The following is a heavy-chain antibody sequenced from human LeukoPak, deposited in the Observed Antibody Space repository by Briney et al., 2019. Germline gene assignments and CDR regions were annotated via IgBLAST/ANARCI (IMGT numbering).Heavy chain of an antibody. Sequence: SETLSLTCAVYGGSFSGYYWTWIRQPPGKGLEWIGEINQSGRTNHNPSLRSRVTTSVDTSKNQFSLKLSSVTAADTAVYYCARFNIAVAGSYAFDMWGQGTMVTVSS. J-gene: IGHJ3*02. CDR1: GGSFSGYY. CDR3: ARFNIAVAGSYAFDM. D-gene: IGHD6-13*01. CDR2: INQSGRT. V-gene: IGHV4-34*01.